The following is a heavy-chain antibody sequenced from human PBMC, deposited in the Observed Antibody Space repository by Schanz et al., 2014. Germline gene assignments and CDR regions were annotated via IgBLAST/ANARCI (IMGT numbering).Heavy chain of an antibody. J-gene: IGHJ4*02. Sequence: DVQLLESGGGLVQPGGSLRLSCAASGFTFNSYAMSWVRQAPGKGLEWVSALSGSGGSTYYADSVKGRFTISRDNSKNTLYLQMNSLRAEDTALYYCAIIGVMVAVAGTRADYWGQGTLVTVSS. CDR3: AIIGVMVAVAGTRADY. V-gene: IGHV3-23*01. CDR1: GFTFNSYA. CDR2: LSGSGGST. D-gene: IGHD6-19*01.